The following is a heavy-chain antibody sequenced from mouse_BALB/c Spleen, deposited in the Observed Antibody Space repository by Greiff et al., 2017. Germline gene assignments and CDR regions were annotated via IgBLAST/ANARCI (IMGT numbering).Heavy chain of an antibody. V-gene: IGHV1S135*01. J-gene: IGHJ3*01. D-gene: IGHD2-14*01. CDR2: IDPFNGGT. Sequence: VQLKQSGPELMKPGASVKISCKASGYSFTSYYMHWVKQSHGKSLEWIGYIDPFNGGTSYNQKFKGKATLTVDKSSSTAYMHLSSLTSEDSAVYYCARYDGAWFAYWGQGTLVTVSA. CDR1: GYSFTSYY. CDR3: ARYDGAWFAY.